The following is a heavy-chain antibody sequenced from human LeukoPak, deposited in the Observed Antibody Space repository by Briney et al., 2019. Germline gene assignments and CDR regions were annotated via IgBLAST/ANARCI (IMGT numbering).Heavy chain of an antibody. Sequence: GGSLRLSCAASGLTFSNAWMSRVRQAPGKGLEWVGRVKSKTNGGTTAYAAPVKGRFTISRDDSKNTYLQMNSLKSEDTAVYYCTAGIGHSDFDYWGQGTLVTVSS. J-gene: IGHJ4*02. CDR2: VKSKTNGGTT. D-gene: IGHD6-13*01. CDR1: GLTFSNAW. V-gene: IGHV3-15*01. CDR3: TAGIGHSDFDY.